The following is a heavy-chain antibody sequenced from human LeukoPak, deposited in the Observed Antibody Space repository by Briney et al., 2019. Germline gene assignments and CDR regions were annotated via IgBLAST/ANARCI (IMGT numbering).Heavy chain of an antibody. CDR1: GGSFSGYY. CDR3: ARHRSGYYRFDY. Sequence: SETLSLTCGVYGGSFSGYYWSWIRQPPGKGLEWIGEINHSGSTNYNPSLKSRVTLSVNTTKNQFALKLSSVTAADTAVYYCARHRSGYYRFDYWGQGTLVTVSS. J-gene: IGHJ4*02. V-gene: IGHV4-34*01. D-gene: IGHD3-22*01. CDR2: INHSGST.